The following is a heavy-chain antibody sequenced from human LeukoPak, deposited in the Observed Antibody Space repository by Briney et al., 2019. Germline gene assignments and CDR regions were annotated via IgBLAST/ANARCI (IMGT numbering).Heavy chain of an antibody. Sequence: GGSLRLSCAASGFPFSSCWMTWVRQAPGRGLEWVANIKQDGSKKSYVDSVKGRFTISRDNAKNSLYLQMNSLRAEDTAIYYRTRVGYIDEGIDYWGQGTRVTVSS. V-gene: IGHV3-7*04. D-gene: IGHD5-24*01. CDR2: IKQDGSKK. CDR3: TRVGYIDEGIDY. CDR1: GFPFSSCW. J-gene: IGHJ4*02.